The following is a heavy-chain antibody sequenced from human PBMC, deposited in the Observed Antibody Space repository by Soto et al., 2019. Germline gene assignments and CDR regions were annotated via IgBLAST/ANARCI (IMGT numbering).Heavy chain of an antibody. V-gene: IGHV3-23*01. Sequence: GGSLRLSCAASGFTFSSYAMSWVRQAPGKGLEWVSTISRSGDKTYYADSVKGRFTISRDNSKNTLYLQMNSLRADDAAVYYCAKLGYSSSPGHYYGMDVWGQGTTVTVSS. J-gene: IGHJ6*02. CDR2: ISRSGDKT. CDR1: GFTFSSYA. CDR3: AKLGYSSSPGHYYGMDV. D-gene: IGHD6-6*01.